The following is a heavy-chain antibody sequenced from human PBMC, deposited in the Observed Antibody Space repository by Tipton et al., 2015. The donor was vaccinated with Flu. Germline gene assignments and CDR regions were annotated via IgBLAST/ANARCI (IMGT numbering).Heavy chain of an antibody. Sequence: GLVKPSETLSLTCTVSGGSMTYFYWSWIRQSPGKGLEWIGYVYFNGATGYNPSLRSRVTISVDTAKNQFSLRLDSATAADTAVYYCARESFYDVDLDDWYIDLWGRGTLVTVSS. J-gene: IGHJ2*01. CDR1: GGSMTYFY. CDR2: VYFNGAT. V-gene: IGHV4-59*01. D-gene: IGHD2/OR15-2a*01. CDR3: ARESFYDVDLDDWYIDL.